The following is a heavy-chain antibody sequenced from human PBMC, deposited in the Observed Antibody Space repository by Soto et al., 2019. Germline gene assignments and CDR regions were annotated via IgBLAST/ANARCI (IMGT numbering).Heavy chain of an antibody. V-gene: IGHV3-9*01. CDR2: ISWNSGSI. Sequence: EVQLVESGGGLVQPGRSLRLSCAASGFTFDDYAMHWVRQAPGKGLEWVSGISWNSGSIGYADSVKGRFTISRDNAKNSLYLQMNSLRAEDTALYYCAKESRYSSGWYRAFDIWGQGTMVTVSS. D-gene: IGHD6-19*01. CDR3: AKESRYSSGWYRAFDI. CDR1: GFTFDDYA. J-gene: IGHJ3*02.